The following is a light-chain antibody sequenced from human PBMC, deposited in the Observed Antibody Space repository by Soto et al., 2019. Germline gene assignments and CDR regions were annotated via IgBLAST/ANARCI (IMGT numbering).Light chain of an antibody. CDR2: DVT. V-gene: IGLV2-11*01. CDR3: CSYAGRYTRV. CDR1: SSDVGGYNF. J-gene: IGLJ3*02. Sequence: QSALTQPRSVSGSPGQSVTISCTGTSSDVGGYNFVSWYQQHPGKAPKIMIYDVTKRPSGVPDRFSGSKSGNTASLPVSGLQAEDEAAYYCCSYAGRYTRVFGGGTKLTVL.